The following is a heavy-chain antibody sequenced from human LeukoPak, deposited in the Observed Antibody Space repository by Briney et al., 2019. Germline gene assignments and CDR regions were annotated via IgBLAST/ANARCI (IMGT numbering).Heavy chain of an antibody. CDR1: GFTFRDYW. D-gene: IGHD3-9*01. CDR2: IKEDGGEK. CDR3: TRNWYLTSYGMDV. Sequence: GGSLTLSCAASGFTFRDYWMTWVRQAPGKGLEWVANIKEDGGEKYYVDSVKGRFTISRDNAKNLLYLQLNSPRVEDTAVYYCTRNWYLTSYGMDVWGQGTMVTVSS. J-gene: IGHJ6*02. V-gene: IGHV3-7*05.